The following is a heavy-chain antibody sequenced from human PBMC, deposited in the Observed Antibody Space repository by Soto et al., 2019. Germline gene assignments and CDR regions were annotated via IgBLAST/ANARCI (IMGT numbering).Heavy chain of an antibody. V-gene: IGHV1-69*01. J-gene: IGHJ6*02. CDR1: GGTFSSYA. Sequence: QVQLVQSGAEVKKPGSSVKVSCNASGGTFSSYAISWVRQAPGQGLEWMGGIIPIFGTANYAQKFQGRVTITEDESTSRAYMELSALRSEDTAVYYCARPRVPKLVAEIDYYYYGMDVWGQGTTVTVSS. D-gene: IGHD6-13*01. CDR3: ARPRVPKLVAEIDYYYYGMDV. CDR2: IIPIFGTA.